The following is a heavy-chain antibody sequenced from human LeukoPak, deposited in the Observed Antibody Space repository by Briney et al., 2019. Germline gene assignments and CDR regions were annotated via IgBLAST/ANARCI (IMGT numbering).Heavy chain of an antibody. V-gene: IGHV3-23*01. Sequence: GGSLRLSCAASGFTFSSYAMSWVRQAPGKGLEWVSAISGSGGSTYYADSVKGRFTISRDNSKNTLYLQMNSLRAEDTAVYYCAKAPVVVVVPAAGFDYWGQGTLVTVSS. CDR3: AKAPVVVVVPAAGFDY. CDR1: GFTFSSYA. CDR2: ISGSGGST. D-gene: IGHD2-2*01. J-gene: IGHJ4*02.